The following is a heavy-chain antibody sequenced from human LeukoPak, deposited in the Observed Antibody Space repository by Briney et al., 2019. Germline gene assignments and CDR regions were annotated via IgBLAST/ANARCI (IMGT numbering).Heavy chain of an antibody. CDR3: GRGWGLIWSGLTDPYYFDY. CDR1: GYTFTGYY. V-gene: IGHV1-2*02. CDR2: INPNSVGT. D-gene: IGHD3-3*01. Sequence: GKFSCKAFGYTFTGYYMHWVRQAPGQGLEWMGWINPNSVGTNNAQKFQGRVTMTRDTSIRTAYMELSRRRSDDTAVYYSGRGWGLIWSGLTDPYYFDYWGQGTLVTVSS. J-gene: IGHJ4*02.